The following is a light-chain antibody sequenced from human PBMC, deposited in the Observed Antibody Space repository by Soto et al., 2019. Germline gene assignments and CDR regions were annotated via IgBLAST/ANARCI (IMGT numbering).Light chain of an antibody. Sequence: QSVLTQPASVSGSPGQSITISCTGTSSDVGSYNLVSWYRQHPGKAPKLMIYEGSKRPSGVSNRFSGSKSGNTASLTISGLQAEDEADYYCCSYAGYSTFVFGAGTKVTVL. CDR3: CSYAGYSTFV. J-gene: IGLJ1*01. CDR2: EGS. V-gene: IGLV2-23*03. CDR1: SSDVGSYNL.